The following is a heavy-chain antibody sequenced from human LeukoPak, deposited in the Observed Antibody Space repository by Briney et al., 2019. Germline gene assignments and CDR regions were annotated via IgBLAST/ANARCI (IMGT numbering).Heavy chain of an antibody. CDR2: INPNSGGT. Sequence: ASVKVSCKASGYTFTGYYMHWVRQAPGQGLEWMGWINPNSGGTNYAQKFQGRVTMTRDTSISTAYMELSRLRSDDTAVYYCARGGEDIVVVPAAESFDYWGQGTLVTVSS. CDR3: ARGGEDIVVVPAAESFDY. CDR1: GYTFTGYY. D-gene: IGHD2-2*01. V-gene: IGHV1-2*02. J-gene: IGHJ4*02.